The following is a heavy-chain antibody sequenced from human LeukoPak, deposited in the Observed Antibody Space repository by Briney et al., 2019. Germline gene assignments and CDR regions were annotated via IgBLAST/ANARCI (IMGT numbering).Heavy chain of an antibody. CDR3: AKDKGALIAAAGILDY. Sequence: GGSLRLSCAASGFTFSSYAMTWVRQAPGKGLEWVSVISGSGGSTYYADSVKGRFTISRDNSKNTVYLQMNSLGAEDTAVYYCAKDKGALIAAAGILDYWGQGTLVTVSS. J-gene: IGHJ4*02. CDR2: ISGSGGST. D-gene: IGHD6-13*01. V-gene: IGHV3-23*01. CDR1: GFTFSSYA.